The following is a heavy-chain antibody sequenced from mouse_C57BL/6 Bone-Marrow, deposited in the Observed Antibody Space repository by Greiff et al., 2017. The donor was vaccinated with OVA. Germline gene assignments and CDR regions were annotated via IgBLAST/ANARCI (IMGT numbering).Heavy chain of an antibody. CDR2: ISYDGSN. CDR1: GYSITSGYY. Sequence: EVQLQESGPGLVKPSQSLSLTCSVTGYSITSGYYWNWIRQFPGNKLEWMGYISYDGSNNYNPSLKNRISITRDTSKNQFFLKLNSVTTEDTATYYCARPYFYYAMDYWGQGTSVTVSS. J-gene: IGHJ4*01. V-gene: IGHV3-6*01. CDR3: ARPYFYYAMDY. D-gene: IGHD6-5*01.